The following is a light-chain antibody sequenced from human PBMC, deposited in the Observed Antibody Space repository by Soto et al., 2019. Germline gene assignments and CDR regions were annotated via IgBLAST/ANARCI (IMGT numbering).Light chain of an antibody. CDR1: QSFSSIH. CDR3: QQEGYSPIT. V-gene: IGKV3-20*01. Sequence: EIVSSQSPRTLSCSPGETATLPSTSSQSFSSIHLALYQHKPCQAPMLLIYAASSRATGSPDRFNGGWSGTNFTLTISRLEPEEFARDYCQQEGYSPITFGQGTRLEIK. CDR2: AAS. J-gene: IGKJ5*01.